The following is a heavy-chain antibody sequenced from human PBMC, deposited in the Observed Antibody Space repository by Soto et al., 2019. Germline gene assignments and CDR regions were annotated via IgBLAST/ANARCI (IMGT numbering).Heavy chain of an antibody. CDR3: AKDPRYYDFWCGFDY. D-gene: IGHD3-3*01. CDR2: ISGSGGST. J-gene: IGHJ4*02. CDR1: GFTFSSYA. Sequence: GGSLRLSCAASGFTFSSYAMSWVRQAPGKGLEWVSGISGSGGSTYYADSVKGRFTISRDNSKNTLYLQMNSLRAEDTAVYYCAKDPRYYDFWCGFDYWGQGTLVTVSS. V-gene: IGHV3-23*01.